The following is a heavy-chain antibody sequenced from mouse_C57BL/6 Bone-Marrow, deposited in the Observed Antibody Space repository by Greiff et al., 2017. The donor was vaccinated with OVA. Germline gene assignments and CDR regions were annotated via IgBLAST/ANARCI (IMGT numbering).Heavy chain of an antibody. J-gene: IGHJ3*01. Sequence: EVKLLESGAELVRPGASVKLSCTASGFNIKDDYMNWVKQRPEQGLEWIGWIDPENGDTEYASKFQGKATITSDTASNTCYLQLSSLTSEDTAVYYCTTGRTRAWFADWGQGTLVTVSA. CDR2: IDPENGDT. V-gene: IGHV14-4*01. CDR1: GFNIKDDY. CDR3: TTGRTRAWFAD.